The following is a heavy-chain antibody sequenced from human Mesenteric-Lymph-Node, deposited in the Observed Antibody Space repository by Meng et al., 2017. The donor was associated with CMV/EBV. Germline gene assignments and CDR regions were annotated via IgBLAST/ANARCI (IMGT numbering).Heavy chain of an antibody. Sequence: GGSLRLSCAASGFAFSSHAMHWVRQAPGKGLEWVAVISSDASVKSYADSVKGRFTISRDNSKNTVYLQMNSLRDEDTAVFYCAREGGPEVRSAFDVWGQGTMVTVSS. V-gene: IGHV3-30*04. CDR2: ISSDASVK. J-gene: IGHJ3*01. D-gene: IGHD1-14*01. CDR3: AREGGPEVRSAFDV. CDR1: GFAFSSHA.